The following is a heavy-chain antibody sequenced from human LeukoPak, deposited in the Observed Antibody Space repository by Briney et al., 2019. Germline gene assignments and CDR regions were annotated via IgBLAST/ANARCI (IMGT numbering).Heavy chain of an antibody. Sequence: GESLRLSCAASGFTFSSYGMHWVRQAPGKGLEWVAVISYDGSNKYYADSVEGRFTISRDNSKNTLYLQMNSLRAEDTAVYYCSCTAVTQRSLSIDYWGQGTLVTVSS. CDR1: GFTFSSYG. D-gene: IGHD4-17*01. V-gene: IGHV3-30*03. J-gene: IGHJ4*02. CDR2: ISYDGSNK. CDR3: SCTAVTQRSLSIDY.